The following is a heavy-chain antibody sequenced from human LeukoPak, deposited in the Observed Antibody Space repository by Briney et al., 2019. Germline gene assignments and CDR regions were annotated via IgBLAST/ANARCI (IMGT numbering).Heavy chain of an antibody. CDR1: GYSFTSYW. J-gene: IGHJ4*02. Sequence: GESLKISCKGSGYSFTSYWIGWVRQLPGKGLEWMGIIYPGDSDTRYSPSFQGQVTISADKSISTAYLQWSSPKASDTAMYYCARGAYCSSTSCRPYFDYWGQGTLVTVSS. CDR3: ARGAYCSSTSCRPYFDY. V-gene: IGHV5-51*01. CDR2: IYPGDSDT. D-gene: IGHD2-2*01.